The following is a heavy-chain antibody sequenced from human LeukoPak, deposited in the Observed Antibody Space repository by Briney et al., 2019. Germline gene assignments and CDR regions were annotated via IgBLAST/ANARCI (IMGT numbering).Heavy chain of an antibody. V-gene: IGHV4-39*01. CDR1: GGSISSSSYY. CDR3: ARLLRPLDYYDSSGYYSFDY. CDR2: IYYSGST. Sequence: SETLSLTCTVSGGSISSSSYYWGWIRQPPGKGLEWIGSIYYSGSTYYNPSLKSRVTISVDTSKNQFSLKLSSVTAADTAVYYCARLLRPLDYYDSSGYYSFDYWGQGTLVTASS. J-gene: IGHJ4*02. D-gene: IGHD3-22*01.